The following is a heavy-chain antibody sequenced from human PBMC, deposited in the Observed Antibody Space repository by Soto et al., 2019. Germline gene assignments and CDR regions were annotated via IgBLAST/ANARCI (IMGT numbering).Heavy chain of an antibody. J-gene: IGHJ6*02. CDR1: GFTFSSYG. V-gene: IGHV3-30*18. Sequence: PGGSLRLSCAASGFTFSSYGMHWVRQAPGKGLEWVAVISYDGSNKYYADSVKGRFTISRDNSKNTLYLQMNSLRAEDTAVYYCAKDRGAPTVTSFVSYYYYGMDVWGQGTTVTVSS. CDR2: ISYDGSNK. CDR3: AKDRGAPTVTSFVSYYYYGMDV. D-gene: IGHD4-4*01.